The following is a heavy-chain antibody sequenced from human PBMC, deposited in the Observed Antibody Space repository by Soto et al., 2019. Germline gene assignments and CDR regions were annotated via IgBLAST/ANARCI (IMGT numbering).Heavy chain of an antibody. CDR2: IIPIFGTA. J-gene: IGHJ6*02. V-gene: IGHV1-69*13. CDR3: ARSELRVTDYYYYYGMDV. CDR1: GGTFSSYA. D-gene: IGHD1-7*01. Sequence: VKVSCKASGGTFSSYAISWVRQAPGQGLEWMGGIIPIFGTANYAQKFQGRVTITADESTSTAYMELSSLRSEDTAVYYCARSELRVTDYYYYYGMDVWGQGTTVTVSS.